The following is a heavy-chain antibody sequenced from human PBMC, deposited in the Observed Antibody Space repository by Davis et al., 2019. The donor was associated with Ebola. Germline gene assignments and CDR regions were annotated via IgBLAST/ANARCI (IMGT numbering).Heavy chain of an antibody. Sequence: GESLKISCAASGFVFSSYVMSWVRRAPGKGLEWVSTLGLSADTYYADSVKGRFTISRDNSKNSLSLQMNGLRAEDTAVYYCARGTSTGNSFSYWGQGTLVTVSS. CDR1: GFVFSSYV. CDR2: LGLSADT. J-gene: IGHJ4*02. V-gene: IGHV3-23*01. CDR3: ARGTSTGNSFSY. D-gene: IGHD6-13*01.